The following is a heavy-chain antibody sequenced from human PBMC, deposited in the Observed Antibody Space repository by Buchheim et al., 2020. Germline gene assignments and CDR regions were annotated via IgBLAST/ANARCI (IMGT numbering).Heavy chain of an antibody. CDR3: AREQWWGGSYYFDY. D-gene: IGHD1-26*01. V-gene: IGHV4-34*01. CDR1: GGSFSGYY. CDR2: INHSGST. J-gene: IGHJ4*02. Sequence: QVQLQQWGAGLLKPSETLSLTCAAYGGSFSGYYWSWIRQPPGKGLEWIGEINHSGSTNYNPSLKSRVTISVDTSKNQFSLKLSSVTAADTAVYYCAREQWWGGSYYFDYWGQGTL.